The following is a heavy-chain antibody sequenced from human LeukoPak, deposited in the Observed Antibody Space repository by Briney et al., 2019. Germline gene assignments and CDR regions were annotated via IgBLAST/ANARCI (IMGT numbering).Heavy chain of an antibody. V-gene: IGHV3-20*04. D-gene: IGHD6-19*01. CDR3: VSEYVAGNFDC. CDR1: GFTFSSYW. J-gene: IGHJ4*02. CDR2: INWNGGST. Sequence: PGGSLRLSCAASGFTFSSYWMHWVRQAPGKGLEWVSGINWNGGSTGYADSVKGRFTISRENAKNSLYLQMNSLRAEDTALYYCVSEYVAGNFDCWGQGTLVTVSS.